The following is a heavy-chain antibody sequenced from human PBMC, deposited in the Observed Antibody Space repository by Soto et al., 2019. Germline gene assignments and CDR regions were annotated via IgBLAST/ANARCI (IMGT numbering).Heavy chain of an antibody. Sequence: GGSLRLSCAASGFTLSSYGMHWVRQAPGKGLEWVAVIWYDGSNKYYADSVKGRFTISRDNSKNTLYLQMNSLRAEDTAVYYCARDYDILTGYFDYWGQGTLVTVSS. V-gene: IGHV3-33*01. CDR2: IWYDGSNK. J-gene: IGHJ4*02. CDR3: ARDYDILTGYFDY. D-gene: IGHD3-9*01. CDR1: GFTLSSYG.